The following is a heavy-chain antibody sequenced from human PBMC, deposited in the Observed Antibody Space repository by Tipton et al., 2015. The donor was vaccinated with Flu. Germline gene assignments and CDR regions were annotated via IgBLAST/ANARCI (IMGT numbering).Heavy chain of an antibody. Sequence: LRLSCTVSGDSISSGGAYWSWIRQRPGKGLEWIGCIYYSGSTYYNPSLESRVTISVDTTKNQFSLRLNSVTAADTAVYYCARDQGFGDGLTYDYYALGDWGQGTTVIVSS. CDR3: ARDQGFGDGLTYDYYALGD. CDR1: GDSISSGGAY. CDR2: IYYSGST. D-gene: IGHD3-10*01. J-gene: IGHJ6*02. V-gene: IGHV4-31*03.